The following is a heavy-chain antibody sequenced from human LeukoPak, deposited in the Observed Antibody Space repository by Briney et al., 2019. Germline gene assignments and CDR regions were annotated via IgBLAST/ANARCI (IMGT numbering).Heavy chain of an antibody. D-gene: IGHD3-22*01. Sequence: PGGSLRLSCAASGFTFSSYSMHWVRQAPGKGLEWVAVITYGRSNKYYADSVKGRFTISRDNSKNTLYLQMNSLRAEDTAVYYCANPLVLLDDSSVGLDYWGQGTLVTVSS. CDR1: GFTFSSYS. CDR3: ANPLVLLDDSSVGLDY. V-gene: IGHV3-30*18. CDR2: ITYGRSNK. J-gene: IGHJ4*02.